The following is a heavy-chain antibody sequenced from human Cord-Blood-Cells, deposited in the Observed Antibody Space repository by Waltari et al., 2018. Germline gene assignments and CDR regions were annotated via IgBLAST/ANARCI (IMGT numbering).Heavy chain of an antibody. J-gene: IGHJ4*02. CDR2: ISNDASNK. CDR3: AREGNW. Sequence: QVQLVESGGGVVQPGRSLRRSCVALGVSVRSHAMPGVRQAPVKGLGWVAVISNDASNKYYADSVKGRFTISRDNSKNTLYLQMNSLRAEDTAVYYCAREGNWGGQGTLVTVSS. V-gene: IGHV3-30*04. D-gene: IGHD7-27*01. CDR1: GVSVRSHA.